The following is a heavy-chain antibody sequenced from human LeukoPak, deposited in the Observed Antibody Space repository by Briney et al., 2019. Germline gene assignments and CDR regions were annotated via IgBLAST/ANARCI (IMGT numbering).Heavy chain of an antibody. CDR1: GYTFPIYG. CDR3: ARYSGDNNAFDY. V-gene: IGHV1-2*02. CDR2: INPISGGT. Sequence: ASVKVSCKASGYTFPIYGINWVRQAPGQGLEWMGWINPISGGTNYAQKFQGRVTMTRDTSISTAYMELSSLRFDDTAVYYCARYSGDNNAFDYWGQGTLVTVSS. D-gene: IGHD3-10*01. J-gene: IGHJ4*02.